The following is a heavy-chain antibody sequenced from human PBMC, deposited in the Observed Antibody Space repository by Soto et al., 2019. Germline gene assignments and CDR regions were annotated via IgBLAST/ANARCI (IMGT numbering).Heavy chain of an antibody. CDR3: ASHCGGDCYTAYYYYYGMDV. CDR2: IIPIFGTA. CDR1: GGTFSSYA. V-gene: IGHV1-69*12. D-gene: IGHD2-21*02. J-gene: IGHJ6*02. Sequence: QVQLVQSGAEVKKPGSSVKVSCKASGGTFSSYAISWVRQAPGQGLEWMGGIIPIFGTANYAQKFQGRVTITADESTSTAYMDLSSLRSEDTAVYYCASHCGGDCYTAYYYYYGMDVWGQGTTVTVSS.